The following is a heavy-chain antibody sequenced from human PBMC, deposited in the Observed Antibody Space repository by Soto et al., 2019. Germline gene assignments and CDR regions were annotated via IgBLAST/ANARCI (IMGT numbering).Heavy chain of an antibody. D-gene: IGHD1-7*01. CDR3: ARALNGTIHPNYSDH. Sequence: PGESLKISCRGSGYSFTDYWIGWVRHMPGKGLEWMGIIYPGDSDTRYSPSFQGQVTISADNSISAAYLQWSSLRASDTAMYYCARALNGTIHPNYSDHWGQGTLVTVS. J-gene: IGHJ4*02. CDR1: GYSFTDYW. V-gene: IGHV5-51*01. CDR2: IYPGDSDT.